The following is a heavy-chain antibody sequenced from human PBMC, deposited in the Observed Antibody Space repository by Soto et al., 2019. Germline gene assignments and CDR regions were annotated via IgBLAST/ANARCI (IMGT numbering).Heavy chain of an antibody. CDR1: GGIFTNNA. D-gene: IGHD3-16*01. CDR3: ATVGHNDGYNFYHGMDV. Sequence: QVQVVQSGAEVKKPGSSVKVSCKVSGGIFTNNAISWVRQAPGQGLEWLGGVIPLFDTAYYAQIFRGRLRISADGATTTAYMALSGLKSADTAVYSCATVGHNDGYNFYHGMDVWGQGTTVTVS. J-gene: IGHJ6*02. CDR2: VIPLFDTA. V-gene: IGHV1-69*01.